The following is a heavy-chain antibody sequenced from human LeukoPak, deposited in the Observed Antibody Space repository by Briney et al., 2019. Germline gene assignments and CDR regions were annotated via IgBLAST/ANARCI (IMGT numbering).Heavy chain of an antibody. V-gene: IGHV1-3*01. CDR2: INAGNGNT. CDR3: ATLSTGTTLFQDITYYFDY. Sequence: ASVKVSCKASGYTFTSYAMHWVRQAPGQRLEWMGWINAGNGNTKYSQKFQGRVTITRDTSASTAYMELSSLRSEDTAVYYCATLSTGTTLFQDITYYFDYWGQGTLVTVPS. J-gene: IGHJ4*02. CDR1: GYTFTSYA. D-gene: IGHD1-7*01.